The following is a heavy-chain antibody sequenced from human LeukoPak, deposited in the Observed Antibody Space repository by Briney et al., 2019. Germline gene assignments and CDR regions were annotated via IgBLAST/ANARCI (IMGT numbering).Heavy chain of an antibody. CDR3: ARDAQYSGYDYGALGY. D-gene: IGHD5-12*01. CDR1: GGTFSSYA. Sequence: ASVKVSCKASGGTFSSYAISWVRQAPGQGLEWMGGIIPIFGTANYAQKFQGRVTITTDESTSTAYMELSSLRSEDTAVYYCARDAQYSGYDYGALGYWGQGTLVTVSS. CDR2: IIPIFGTA. J-gene: IGHJ4*02. V-gene: IGHV1-69*05.